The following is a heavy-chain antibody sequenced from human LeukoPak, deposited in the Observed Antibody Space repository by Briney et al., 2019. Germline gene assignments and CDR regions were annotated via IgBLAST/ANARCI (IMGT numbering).Heavy chain of an antibody. CDR3: ARESHYYDSSALADAFDI. CDR1: GGSISSYY. D-gene: IGHD3-22*01. CDR2: IYTSGST. Sequence: NPSETLSLTCTVSGGSISSYYWSWIRQPAGKGLEWIGRIYTSGSTNYNPSLKSRVTMSVDTSKNQFSLKLSSVTAANTAVYYCARESHYYDSSALADAFDIWSQGTMVTGSS. J-gene: IGHJ3*02. V-gene: IGHV4-4*07.